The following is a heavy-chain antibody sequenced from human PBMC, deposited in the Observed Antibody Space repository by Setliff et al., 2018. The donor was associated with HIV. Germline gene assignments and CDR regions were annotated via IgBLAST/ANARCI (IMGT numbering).Heavy chain of an antibody. Sequence: GGSLRLSCATSGLTFSNCGMHWVRQAPGKGLEWVANLNQDGSEKYYVDSVKGRFTISRDNAKNSVYLQMNSLRAEDTAVYYCARVAGTTFPYYFDYWGQGTLVTVSS. D-gene: IGHD1-7*01. CDR3: ARVAGTTFPYYFDY. V-gene: IGHV3-7*03. CDR2: LNQDGSEK. CDR1: GLTFSNCG. J-gene: IGHJ4*02.